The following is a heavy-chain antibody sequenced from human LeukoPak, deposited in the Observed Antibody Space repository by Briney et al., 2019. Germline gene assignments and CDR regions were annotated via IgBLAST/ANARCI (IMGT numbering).Heavy chain of an antibody. CDR2: IYHSGST. CDR1: GGSFSGYY. V-gene: IGHV4-34*01. CDR3: ARHAEAFDI. Sequence: PSETLSLTCAVYGGSFSGYYWSWIRQPPGKGLEWIGSIYHSGSTYYNPSLKSRVTISVDTSKNQFSLKLSSVTAADTAVYYCARHAEAFDIWGQGTMVTVSS. D-gene: IGHD1-14*01. J-gene: IGHJ3*02.